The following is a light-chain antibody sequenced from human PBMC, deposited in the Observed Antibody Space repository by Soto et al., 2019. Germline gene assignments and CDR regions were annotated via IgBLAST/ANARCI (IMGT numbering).Light chain of an antibody. CDR1: QGVGNS. J-gene: IGKJ3*01. CDR3: LQHTSYPFT. V-gene: IGKV1-17*01. Sequence: DIQMTQSPSSLSASAGDRVTITCRASQGVGNSLAWYQQKPGKAPKRLIYEISSLQTGVPSRFSGTGSGTEFTLTISGLQPEDFATYYCLQHTSYPFTFGPGTKVDIK. CDR2: EIS.